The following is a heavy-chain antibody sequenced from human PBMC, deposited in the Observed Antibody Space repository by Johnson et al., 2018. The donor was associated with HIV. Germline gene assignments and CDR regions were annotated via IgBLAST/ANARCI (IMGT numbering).Heavy chain of an antibody. CDR3: AKDFYDSSGYYICAFDI. Sequence: VQLVESGGGLVQPGGSLRLSCAASGFTFSSYWMSWVRQAPGKGLEWVANIKQDGSNKYYADSVKGRFTISRDNSKNTLYLQMNSLRAEDTAVYYCAKDFYDSSGYYICAFDIWGQGTMVTVSS. CDR1: GFTFSSYW. V-gene: IGHV3-7*01. D-gene: IGHD3-22*01. J-gene: IGHJ3*02. CDR2: IKQDGSNK.